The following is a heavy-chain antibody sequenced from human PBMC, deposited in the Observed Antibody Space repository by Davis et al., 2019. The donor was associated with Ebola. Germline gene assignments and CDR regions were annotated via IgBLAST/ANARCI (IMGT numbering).Heavy chain of an antibody. V-gene: IGHV1-69*13. D-gene: IGHD1-7*01. CDR1: GYTFTGYY. CDR2: IIPIFGTT. Sequence: AASVKVSCKASGYTFTGYYMHWVRQAPGQGLEWMGGIIPIFGTTNYAQKFQGRVTITADESTSTAYMELSSLRSEDTAVYYCARGKLELTYYYGMDVWGQGTTVTVSS. J-gene: IGHJ6*02. CDR3: ARGKLELTYYYGMDV.